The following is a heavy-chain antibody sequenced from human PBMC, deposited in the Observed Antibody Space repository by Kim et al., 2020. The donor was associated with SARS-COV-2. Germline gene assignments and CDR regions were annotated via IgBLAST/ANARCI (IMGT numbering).Heavy chain of an antibody. V-gene: IGHV1-2*06. CDR3: ARKDRRESLWEGYGMDV. D-gene: IGHD1-26*01. CDR1: GYTFTGYY. J-gene: IGHJ6*02. Sequence: ASVKVSCKASGYTFTGYYMHWVRQAPGQGLEWMGRINPNSGGTNYAQKFQGRVTMTRDTSISTAYMELSRLRSDDTAVYYCARKDRRESLWEGYGMDVWGQGTTVTVSS. CDR2: INPNSGGT.